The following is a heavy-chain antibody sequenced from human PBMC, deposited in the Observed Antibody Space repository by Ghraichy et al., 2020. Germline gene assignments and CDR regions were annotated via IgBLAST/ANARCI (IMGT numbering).Heavy chain of an antibody. CDR3: ARDRAVVAGTFQH. Sequence: ASVKVSCKASGYTFANYGISWVRQAPGHGLEWMGWISTYNGNTNYAQSLQDRVTMTTDTSTSTVYMELRSLRSDDTAVYYCARDRAVVAGTFQHWGQGSLVTVSS. J-gene: IGHJ1*01. CDR1: GYTFANYG. CDR2: ISTYNGNT. V-gene: IGHV1-18*01. D-gene: IGHD6-19*01.